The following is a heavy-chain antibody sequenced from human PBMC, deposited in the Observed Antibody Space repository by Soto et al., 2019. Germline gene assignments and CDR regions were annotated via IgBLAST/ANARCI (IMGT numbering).Heavy chain of an antibody. D-gene: IGHD2-21*02. CDR1: GFTFSSYE. Sequence: GGSLRLSCAASGFTFSSYEMNWVRQAPGKGLEWVSYISSSGSTIYYADSVKGRFTISRDNAKNSLYLQMNSLRAEDTDVYYCARARVVTAYYYYGMDVWGQGTTVTVSS. J-gene: IGHJ6*02. V-gene: IGHV3-48*03. CDR2: ISSSGSTI. CDR3: ARARVVTAYYYYGMDV.